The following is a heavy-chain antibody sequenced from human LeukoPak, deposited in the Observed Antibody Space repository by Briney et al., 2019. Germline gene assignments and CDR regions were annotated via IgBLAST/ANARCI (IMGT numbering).Heavy chain of an antibody. D-gene: IGHD5/OR15-5a*01. J-gene: IGHJ3*02. CDR2: IYYSGST. Sequence: SETLSLTCTVSGGSISSYYWSWIRQPPGKGLEWIGYIYYSGSTNYNPSLKSRVTISVDTSKNQFSLKLSSVTAADTAVYYCARESRDAFDIWGQGTMVTVSS. V-gene: IGHV4-59*01. CDR1: GGSISSYY. CDR3: ARESRDAFDI.